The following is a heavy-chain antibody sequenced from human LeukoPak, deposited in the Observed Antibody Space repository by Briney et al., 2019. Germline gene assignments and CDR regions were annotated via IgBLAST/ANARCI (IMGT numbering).Heavy chain of an antibody. J-gene: IGHJ4*02. V-gene: IGHV3-53*01. Sequence: GGSLRLSCAASGFTVSSNYMSWVRQAPRRGLEWVSVIYSGGSTYYADSVKGRFTISRDDSKNTLYLQMDSLRAEDTAVYYCARDYYYDSSENAFDYWGQGTLVTVSS. CDR2: IYSGGST. CDR1: GFTVSSNY. CDR3: ARDYYYDSSENAFDY. D-gene: IGHD3-22*01.